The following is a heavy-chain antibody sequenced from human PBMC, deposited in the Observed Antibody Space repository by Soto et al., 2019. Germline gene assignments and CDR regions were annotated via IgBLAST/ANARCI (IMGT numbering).Heavy chain of an antibody. CDR1: GGSISSGGYY. Sequence: QVQLQESGPGLVKPSQTLSLTCTVSGGSISSGGYYWSWIRQHPGKGLEWIGYIYHSGSTSYNPPLKSRVTISVDTSKNQFSLKLSSVTAADTAVYYCARAARWFLSMGNWFDPWCQGTLVTVSS. CDR3: ARAARWFLSMGNWFDP. D-gene: IGHD6-6*01. J-gene: IGHJ5*02. CDR2: IYHSGST. V-gene: IGHV4-31*03.